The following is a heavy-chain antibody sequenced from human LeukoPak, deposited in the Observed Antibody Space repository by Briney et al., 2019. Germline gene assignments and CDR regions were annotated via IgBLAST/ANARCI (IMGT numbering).Heavy chain of an antibody. V-gene: IGHV3-48*03. CDR2: ISSSGNTI. J-gene: IGHJ3*02. D-gene: IGHD6-19*01. CDR3: ARLPEQWLVDDAFDI. CDR1: VFTFSSYE. Sequence: GGSLRLSCAASVFTFSSYEMNWVRQPPGKGLEWVSYISSSGNTIYYADSVKGRFTISRDNAKNSLYLQMNSLRAEDTAVYYCARLPEQWLVDDAFDIWGQGTMVTVSS.